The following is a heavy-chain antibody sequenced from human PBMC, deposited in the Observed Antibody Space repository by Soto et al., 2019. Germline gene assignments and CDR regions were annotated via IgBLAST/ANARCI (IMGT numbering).Heavy chain of an antibody. V-gene: IGHV3-30*18. J-gene: IGHJ5*02. CDR1: GFTFSSYG. CDR3: AKGVSGARLDP. Sequence: ESGGGVVQPGRSLRLSCAASGFTFSSYGMHWVRQAPGKGLEWVAVISYDGSNKYYADSVKGRFTISRDNSKNTLYLQMNSLRAEDTAVYYCAKGVSGARLDPWGQGTLVTVSS. D-gene: IGHD3-10*01. CDR2: ISYDGSNK.